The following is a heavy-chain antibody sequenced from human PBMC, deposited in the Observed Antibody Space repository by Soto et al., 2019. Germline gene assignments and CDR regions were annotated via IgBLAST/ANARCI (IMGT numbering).Heavy chain of an antibody. J-gene: IGHJ6*03. V-gene: IGHV1-8*01. D-gene: IGHD3-3*01. CDR2: MNPNSGNT. CDR1: GYTFTSYD. CDR3: ARDCNYDFWSGYYTGGIGWVKYYYYMDV. Sequence: ASVKVSCKASGYTFTSYDINWVRQATGQGLEWMGWMNPNSGNTGYAQKFQGRVTMTRNTSISTAYMELSSLRSEDTAVYYCARDCNYDFWSGYYTGGIGWVKYYYYMDVWGKGTTVTVSS.